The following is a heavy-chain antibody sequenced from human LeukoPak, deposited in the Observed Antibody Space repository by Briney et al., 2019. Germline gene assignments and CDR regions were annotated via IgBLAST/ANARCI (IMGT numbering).Heavy chain of an antibody. Sequence: GGSLRLSCAASGFTFSNAWMNWVRQAPGKGLEWVSSIGSSSYIFYADSVKGRFTISRDNAKNSLYLQMNSLRVEDTAVYYCARVPYSSSWYYFDYWGQGTLVTVSS. CDR1: GFTFSNAW. D-gene: IGHD6-13*01. CDR3: ARVPYSSSWYYFDY. J-gene: IGHJ4*02. CDR2: IGSSSYI. V-gene: IGHV3-69-1*01.